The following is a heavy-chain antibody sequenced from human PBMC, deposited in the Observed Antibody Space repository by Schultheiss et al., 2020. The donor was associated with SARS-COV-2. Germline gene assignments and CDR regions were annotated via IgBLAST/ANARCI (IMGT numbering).Heavy chain of an antibody. Sequence: GGSLRLSCAASGFTFSSYGMHWVRQAPGKGLEWVAVISYDGSNKYYADSVKGRFTISRDNSKNTLYLQMNSLRAEDTALYYCAKDMGRHIVVVTAIPGYYYGMDVWGQGTTVTVSS. CDR2: ISYDGSNK. V-gene: IGHV3-30*18. J-gene: IGHJ6*02. CDR1: GFTFSSYG. D-gene: IGHD2-21*02. CDR3: AKDMGRHIVVVTAIPGYYYGMDV.